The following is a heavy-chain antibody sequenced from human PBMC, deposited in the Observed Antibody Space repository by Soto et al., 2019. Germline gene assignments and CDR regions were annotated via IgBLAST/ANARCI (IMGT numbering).Heavy chain of an antibody. D-gene: IGHD3-22*01. CDR2: ISGTSSYI. Sequence: PGGSLRLSCAASGFSFSPYTMNWVRQAPGKGLEWVSSISGTSSYIYYADSVKGRFTISRDNAKNSLYLQMNSLRAEDTAVYYCARDLDHYGSSGSLDFDYWGQGTLVTV. V-gene: IGHV3-21*01. J-gene: IGHJ4*02. CDR3: ARDLDHYGSSGSLDFDY. CDR1: GFSFSPYT.